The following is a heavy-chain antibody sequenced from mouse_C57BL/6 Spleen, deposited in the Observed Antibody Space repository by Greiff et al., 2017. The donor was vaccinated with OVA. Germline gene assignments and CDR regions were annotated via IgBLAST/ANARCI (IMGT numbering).Heavy chain of an antibody. CDR3: ARVSTGTYFDV. CDR1: GFTFSSYA. Sequence: EVQGVESGGGLVKPGGSLKLSCAASGFTFSSYAMSWVRRTPEKRLEWVATISDGGSYTYYPDNVKGRFTISRDNAKNNLYLQMSHLKSEDTAMYYCARVSTGTYFDVWGTGTTVTVSS. D-gene: IGHD4-1*02. V-gene: IGHV5-4*01. J-gene: IGHJ1*03. CDR2: ISDGGSYT.